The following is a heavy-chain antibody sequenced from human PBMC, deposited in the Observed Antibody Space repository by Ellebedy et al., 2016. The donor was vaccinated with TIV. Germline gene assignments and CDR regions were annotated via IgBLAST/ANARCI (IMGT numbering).Heavy chain of an antibody. J-gene: IGHJ4*02. CDR2: ISSSGVST. CDR1: GFTFRNFA. CDR3: AKLDSSGYYYGRFDY. D-gene: IGHD3-22*01. V-gene: IGHV3-23*01. Sequence: GESLKISCAASGFTFRNFAMTWVRQAPGRGLEWVSSISSSGVSTDYADSVRGRVTISRENSKNTLYLQMNSLRADDTALYYCAKLDSSGYYYGRFDYWGQGTLVTVSS.